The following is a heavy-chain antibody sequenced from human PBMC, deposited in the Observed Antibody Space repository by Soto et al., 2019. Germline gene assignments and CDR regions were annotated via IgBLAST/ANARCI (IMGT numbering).Heavy chain of an antibody. CDR1: GFTFRSYS. CDR3: ARGSPVAGLDY. V-gene: IGHV3-30-3*01. D-gene: IGHD6-19*01. J-gene: IGHJ4*02. Sequence: QIQLVESGGGVVHPGRSLKLSCEASGFTFRSYSMHWVRQAPGKGLEWVAVISFDGSEKYFSNFVKGRLILSRDNSKNTVYLQMSGLRHDDTAVYYCARGSPVAGLDYWGQGTLVTVSS. CDR2: ISFDGSEK.